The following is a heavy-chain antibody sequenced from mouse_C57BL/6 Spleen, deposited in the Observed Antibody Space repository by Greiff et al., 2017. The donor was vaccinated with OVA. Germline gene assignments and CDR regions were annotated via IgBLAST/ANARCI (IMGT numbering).Heavy chain of an antibody. CDR2: IDPETGGT. D-gene: IGHD1-1*01. CDR3: TRDSRAWFAY. Sequence: VQLQQSGAELVRPGASVTLSCKASGYTFTDYEMHWVKQTPVHGLEWIGAIDPETGGTAYNQKFKGKAILTADKSSSTAYMELRSLTSEDSAVYYCTRDSRAWFAYWGQGTLVTVSA. V-gene: IGHV1-15*01. J-gene: IGHJ3*01. CDR1: GYTFTDYE.